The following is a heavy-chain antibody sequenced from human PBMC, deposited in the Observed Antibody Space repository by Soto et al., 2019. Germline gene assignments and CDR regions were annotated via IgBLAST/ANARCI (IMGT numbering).Heavy chain of an antibody. J-gene: IGHJ5*02. V-gene: IGHV3-23*01. Sequence: GGSLRLSCAASGFSFSDYATSWVRQAPGKGLEWVSGIADNGNSPYYADSVRGRFTISRDNSKNTLFLQMDGLRAEDTARYYCAKGGSAFYPRFFDPWGQGTLVTVS. CDR3: AKGGSAFYPRFFDP. CDR2: IADNGNSP. CDR1: GFSFSDYA. D-gene: IGHD3-3*01.